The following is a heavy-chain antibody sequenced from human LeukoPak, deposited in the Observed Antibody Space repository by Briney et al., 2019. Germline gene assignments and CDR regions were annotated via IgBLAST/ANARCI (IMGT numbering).Heavy chain of an antibody. CDR3: ARDFDSFDP. CDR2: ISYDGSNK. V-gene: IGHV3-30*04. CDR1: GFTFSSYA. J-gene: IGHJ5*02. Sequence: PGRSLRLSCAASGFTFSSYAMHWVRQAPGKGLEWVAVISYDGSNKYYADSVKGRFTISRDNSKNTLYLQMNSLRAEDTAVYYCARDFDSFDPWGQGTQVTVSS. D-gene: IGHD2-15*01.